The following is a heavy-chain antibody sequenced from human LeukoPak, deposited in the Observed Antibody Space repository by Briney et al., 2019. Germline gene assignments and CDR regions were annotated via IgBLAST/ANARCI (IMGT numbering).Heavy chain of an antibody. D-gene: IGHD3-22*01. CDR3: ARGSIYYGDSSVYFDY. CDR1: SGSFSGYF. CDR2: INQRGST. V-gene: IGHV4-34*01. J-gene: IGHJ4*02. Sequence: NASETLSLTCAVYSGSFSGYFWTYVRQPPGMGLEWIGEINQRGSTNYNPSLKSRVTMSVDTSKNQFSLRLGSVTAADTAVYYCARGSIYYGDSSVYFDYWAQGTLVTVSS.